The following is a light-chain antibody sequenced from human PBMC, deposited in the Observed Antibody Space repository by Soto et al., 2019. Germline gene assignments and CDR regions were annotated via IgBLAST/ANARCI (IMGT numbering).Light chain of an antibody. V-gene: IGKV1-6*02. CDR2: AVS. J-gene: IGKJ5*01. CDR3: LQDYSYPVS. CDR1: QNIRKG. Sequence: IRVTQSPSSLAASVGDRVTITCRASQNIRKGLSWYQQRPGKAPQLLIYAVSSLHDGVASRFSGSGSGTDFTLTVSSLQPEDSAIYYCLQDYSYPVSFGQGTRLEI.